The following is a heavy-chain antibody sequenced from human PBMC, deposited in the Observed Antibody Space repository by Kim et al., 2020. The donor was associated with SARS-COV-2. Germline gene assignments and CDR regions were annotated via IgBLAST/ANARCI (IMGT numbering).Heavy chain of an antibody. J-gene: IGHJ5*02. V-gene: IGHV4-4*07. D-gene: IGHD2-2*01. CDR3: ARVVVPAAATENWFDP. CDR2: IYTSGST. CDR1: GGSISSYY. Sequence: SETLSLTCTVSGGSISSYYWSWIRQPAGKGLEWIGRIYTSGSTNYNPSLKSRVTMSVDTSKNQFSLKLSSVTAADTAVYYCARVVVPAAATENWFDPWGQGTLVTVSS.